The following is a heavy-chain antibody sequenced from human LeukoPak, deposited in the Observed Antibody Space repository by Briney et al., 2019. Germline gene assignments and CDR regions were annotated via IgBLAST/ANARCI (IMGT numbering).Heavy chain of an antibody. CDR1: GGSFSGYY. J-gene: IGHJ6*03. Sequence: SETLSLTCAVYGGSFSGYYWSWIRQPPGKGLEWIGEINHSGSTNYNPSLKSRVTISVDTSKNQFSLKLSSVTAADTAVYYCARGLTYSSSWSYYYDDYMDVWGKGTTVNVSS. D-gene: IGHD6-13*01. CDR3: ARGLTYSSSWSYYYDDYMDV. CDR2: INHSGST. V-gene: IGHV4-34*01.